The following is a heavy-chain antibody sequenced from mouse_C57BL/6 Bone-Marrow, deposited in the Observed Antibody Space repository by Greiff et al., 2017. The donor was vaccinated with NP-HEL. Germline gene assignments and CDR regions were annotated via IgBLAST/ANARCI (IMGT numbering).Heavy chain of an antibody. Sequence: VQLQQPGTELVKPGASVKLSCKASGYTFTSYWMHWVKQRPGQGLEWIGHINPSNGGTNYNEKFKSKATLAVDKSSSTAYMQLSSRTSEDSAVYYCARSLTTVVATKGYWGQGTTLTVSS. CDR2: INPSNGGT. D-gene: IGHD1-1*01. CDR1: GYTFTSYW. CDR3: ARSLTTVVATKGY. V-gene: IGHV1-53*01. J-gene: IGHJ2*01.